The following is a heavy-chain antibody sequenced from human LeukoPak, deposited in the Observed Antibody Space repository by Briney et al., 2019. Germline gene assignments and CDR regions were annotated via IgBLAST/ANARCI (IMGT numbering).Heavy chain of an antibody. J-gene: IGHJ4*02. CDR2: IIPIFGTA. CDR1: GGTFSSYA. V-gene: IGHV1-69*13. CDR3: ARGDVDTAISYFDY. Sequence: SVKVSCKASGGTFSSYAIGWVRQAPGQGLEWMGGIIPIFGTANYAQKFQGRVTITADESTSTAYMELSSLRSEDTAVYYCARGDVDTAISYFDYWGQGTLVTVSS. D-gene: IGHD5-18*01.